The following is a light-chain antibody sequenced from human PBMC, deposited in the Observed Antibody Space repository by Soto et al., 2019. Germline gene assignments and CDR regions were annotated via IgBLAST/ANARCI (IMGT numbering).Light chain of an antibody. V-gene: IGLV2-23*01. J-gene: IGLJ6*01. CDR1: SSDVVSYNL. CDR3: CSYAGSSGDV. Sequence: VLTQPASVSGSHGQSITISSTGTSSDVVSYNLVSWCQQHPGKAPQLMIYEGSKRPSGVSNRFTGCKSDNTACLTISGLQAEDGTDYYCCSYAGSSGDV. CDR2: EGS.